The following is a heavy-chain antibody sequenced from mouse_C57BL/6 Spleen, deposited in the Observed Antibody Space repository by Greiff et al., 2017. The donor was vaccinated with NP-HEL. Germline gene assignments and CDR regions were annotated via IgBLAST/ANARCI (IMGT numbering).Heavy chain of an antibody. CDR2: IHPNSGST. D-gene: IGHD2-3*01. V-gene: IGHV1-64*01. J-gene: IGHJ1*03. Sequence: QVQLQQPGAELVKPGASVKLSCKASGYTFTSYWMHWVKQRPGQGLEWIGMIHPNSGSTNYNEKFKSKATLTVDKSSSTAYMQLSSLTSEDSAVYYCAPHDGYYSYWYFDVWGTGTTVTVSS. CDR1: GYTFTSYW. CDR3: APHDGYYSYWYFDV.